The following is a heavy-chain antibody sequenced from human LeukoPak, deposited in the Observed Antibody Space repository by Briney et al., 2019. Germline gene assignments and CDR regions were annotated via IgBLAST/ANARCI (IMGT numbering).Heavy chain of an antibody. V-gene: IGHV1-2*02. CDR2: INPNSGGT. Sequence: ASVKVSCKPSGYTFTGYYMHWVRQAPGQGLEWMGWINPNSGGTNYAQKFQGRVTMTRDTSISTAYMELSRLRSDDTAVYYCAREGQWSTLGKLAFDIWGQGTMVTVSS. CDR1: GYTFTGYY. D-gene: IGHD2-15*01. CDR3: AREGQWSTLGKLAFDI. J-gene: IGHJ3*02.